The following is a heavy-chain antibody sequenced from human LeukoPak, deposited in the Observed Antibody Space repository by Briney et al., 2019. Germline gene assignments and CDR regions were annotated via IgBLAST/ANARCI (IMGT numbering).Heavy chain of an antibody. CDR3: ARDFGSGRSYCDY. CDR1: GFTFSSYS. V-gene: IGHV3-21*01. Sequence: GGSLRLSCAASGFTFSSYSMNWVRQAPGKGLEWVSSISSSSSYIYYADSVKGRFTISRDNAKNSLYLQMNSLRAEDTAVYYCARDFGSGRSYCDYWGQGTLVTLSS. J-gene: IGHJ4*02. D-gene: IGHD2-15*01. CDR2: ISSSSSYI.